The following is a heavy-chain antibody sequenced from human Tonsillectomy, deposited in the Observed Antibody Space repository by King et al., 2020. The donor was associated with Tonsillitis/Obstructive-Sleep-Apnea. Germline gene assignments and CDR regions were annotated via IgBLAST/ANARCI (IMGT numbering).Heavy chain of an antibody. CDR3: ARDWGYCSSTRCLDDAFNL. CDR2: ISSRGNTI. Sequence: VQLVESGGGLVQPGGSLRLSCAASGFTFSSYEMNWVRQAPGKGLEWVSYISSRGNTIYYADSVKCRFTISRDNAKKSLYLQMNILRADDTAVYYCARDWGYCSSTRCLDDAFNLWGQGKMVTVSS. V-gene: IGHV3-48*03. CDR1: GFTFSSYE. J-gene: IGHJ3*01. D-gene: IGHD2-2*01.